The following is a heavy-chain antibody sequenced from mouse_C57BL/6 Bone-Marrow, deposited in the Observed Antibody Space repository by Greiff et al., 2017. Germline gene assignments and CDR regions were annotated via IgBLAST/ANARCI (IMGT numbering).Heavy chain of an antibody. CDR3: ARSGHYDGSSYWYFDV. CDR2: ILPGSGST. D-gene: IGHD1-1*01. J-gene: IGHJ1*03. V-gene: IGHV1-9*01. Sequence: VQLQQSGAELMKPGASVKLSCKATGYTFTGYWIEWVKQRPGHGLEWIGEILPGSGSTNYNEKFKGKATFTADTSSNTAYMQLSSLTTEDSAIYYCARSGHYDGSSYWYFDVWGTGTTVTVSS. CDR1: GYTFTGYW.